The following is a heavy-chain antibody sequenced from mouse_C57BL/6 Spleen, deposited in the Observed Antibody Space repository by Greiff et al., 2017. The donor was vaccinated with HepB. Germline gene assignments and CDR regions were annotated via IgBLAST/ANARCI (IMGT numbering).Heavy chain of an antibody. J-gene: IGHJ1*03. CDR1: GYTFTSYW. Sequence: VQLQQPGAELVMPGASVKLSCKASGYTFTSYWMHWVKQRPGQGLELIGEIDPSDSYTNYNQKFKGKSTLTVDKSSSTAYMQLSSLTSEDSAVYYCARAYYGSSSNWYFDVWGTGTTVTVSS. CDR3: ARAYYGSSSNWYFDV. CDR2: IDPSDSYT. V-gene: IGHV1-69*01. D-gene: IGHD1-1*01.